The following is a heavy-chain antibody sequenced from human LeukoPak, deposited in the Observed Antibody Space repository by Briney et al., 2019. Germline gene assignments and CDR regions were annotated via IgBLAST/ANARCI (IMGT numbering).Heavy chain of an antibody. V-gene: IGHV3-7*01. CDR2: IKQDGSEK. D-gene: IGHD3-22*01. CDR3: AKAGVGYYDSSGYLLH. J-gene: IGHJ4*02. Sequence: GGSLRLSCAASGFTFSSYWMSWVRQAPGKGLEWVANIKQDGSEKYYVDSVKGRFTISRDNAKNSLYLQMNSLRAEDTAVYYCAKAGVGYYDSSGYLLHWGQGTLVTVSS. CDR1: GFTFSSYW.